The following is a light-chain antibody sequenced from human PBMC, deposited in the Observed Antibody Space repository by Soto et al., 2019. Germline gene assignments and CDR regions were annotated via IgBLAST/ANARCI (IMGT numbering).Light chain of an antibody. CDR1: RSISSSY. CDR2: GPS. V-gene: IGKV3-20*01. J-gene: IGKJ1*01. Sequence: EIVLTQSPGTLSLSPGERATLSCRASRSISSSYLAWYQQKPGQAPRLLIYGPSSRATGIPDRFSGSGSGTDFTLTIGRLEPEDFAVYYCQQYGSSPPTFGQGPKVEIK. CDR3: QQYGSSPPT.